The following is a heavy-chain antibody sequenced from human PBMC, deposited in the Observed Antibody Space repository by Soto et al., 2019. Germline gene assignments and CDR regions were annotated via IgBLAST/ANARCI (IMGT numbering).Heavy chain of an antibody. CDR1: GFTFSSYA. J-gene: IGHJ6*02. D-gene: IGHD6-19*01. CDR3: AKDRGSGSNYGMDV. V-gene: IGHV3-30-3*01. CDR2: ISSDGSNK. Sequence: QPGGSLRLSCEASGFTFSSYAMHWVRQTPDKGLEWVAVISSDGSNKYYADSVKGRFTISRDNSKNTLYLQMNSLRAEDTAVYYCAKDRGSGSNYGMDVWGQGTTVTVSS.